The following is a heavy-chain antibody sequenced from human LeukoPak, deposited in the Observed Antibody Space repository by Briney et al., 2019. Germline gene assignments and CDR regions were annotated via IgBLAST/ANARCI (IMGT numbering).Heavy chain of an antibody. CDR2: INPSGGST. Sequence: ASVKVSCKASGYTFTSYYMHWVRQTPGQGLEWMGIINPSGGSTSYAQKFQSRVTMTRDMSTSTVYMELSSLRSEDTAVYYCARDLSSSSDPQPWGQGTLVTVSS. CDR3: ARDLSSSSDPQP. D-gene: IGHD6-13*01. CDR1: GYTFTSYY. J-gene: IGHJ5*02. V-gene: IGHV1-46*01.